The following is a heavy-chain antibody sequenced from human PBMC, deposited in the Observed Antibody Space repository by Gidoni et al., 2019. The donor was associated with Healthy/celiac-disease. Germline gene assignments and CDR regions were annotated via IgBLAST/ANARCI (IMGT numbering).Heavy chain of an antibody. V-gene: IGHV4-39*07. Sequence: TYYNPSLKSRVTISVDTSKNQFSLKLSSVTAADTAVYYCARDLGEGRYYTIFGVTPFDYRGQGTLVTVSS. J-gene: IGHJ4*02. CDR3: ARDLGEGRYYTIFGVTPFDY. D-gene: IGHD3-3*01. CDR2: T.